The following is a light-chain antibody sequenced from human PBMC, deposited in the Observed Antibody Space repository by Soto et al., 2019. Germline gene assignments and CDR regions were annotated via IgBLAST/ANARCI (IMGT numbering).Light chain of an antibody. J-gene: IGLJ3*02. V-gene: IGLV4-60*03. CDR2: LDSSGSF. CDR1: SGHSTNI. CDR3: ETWDNNSRV. Sequence: QPVLTQSSSSSASLGSSVKFTCTLTSGHSTNIIAWHQQQPGKAPRYLMKLDSSGSFNKGSGVPDRFSGSSSGADRYLTISNLQSEDEADYYCETWDNNSRVFGGGTKLTVL.